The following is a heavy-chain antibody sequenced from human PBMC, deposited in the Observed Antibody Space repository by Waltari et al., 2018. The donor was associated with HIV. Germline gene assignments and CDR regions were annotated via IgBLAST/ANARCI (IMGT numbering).Heavy chain of an antibody. CDR2: SWYDGYKK. J-gene: IGHJ3*02. CDR3: VKERGPFNGFDI. CDR1: GFTFSSYG. Sequence: QVYLMESGGGVVQPGGSLKLSCAASGFTFSSYGMHWVRQAPGKGVEWVGVSWYDGYKKFYADYVRGRFPFSRDNSKDTLSLQKSSLRAEDTGLYYCVKERGPFNGFDIWGQGTMVTVSS. D-gene: IGHD3-16*01. V-gene: IGHV3-33*06.